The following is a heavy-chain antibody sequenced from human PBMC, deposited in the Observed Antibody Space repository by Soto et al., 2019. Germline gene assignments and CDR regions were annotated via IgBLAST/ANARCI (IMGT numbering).Heavy chain of an antibody. CDR1: GYTFTSHY. CDR2: INPSGGST. D-gene: IGHD3-22*01. Sequence: ASVKVSCKASGYTFTSHYMHWVRQAPGQGLEWMGIINPSGGSTSYAQKFQGRVTMTRDTSTSTVYMELSSLRSEDTAVYYCARAPPAGYYYDSSGYLPDYWGQGTLVTVSS. J-gene: IGHJ4*02. CDR3: ARAPPAGYYYDSSGYLPDY. V-gene: IGHV1-46*01.